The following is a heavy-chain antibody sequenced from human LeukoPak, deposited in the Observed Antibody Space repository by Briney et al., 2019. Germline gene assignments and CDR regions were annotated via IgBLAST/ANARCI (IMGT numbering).Heavy chain of an antibody. V-gene: IGHV3-48*01. CDR3: ARRKDWCTSSSCHFDY. D-gene: IGHD2-2*01. CDR2: ITSSSNTI. CDR1: GFTFSSYN. Sequence: GGSLRLSCAASGFTFSSYNMNWVRQAPGKGREWVSYITSSSNTIYYAGSVKGRFTVSRDNAKNSLYLQMNSLRAEDTAVYYCARRKDWCTSSSCHFDYWGQGTLVTVSS. J-gene: IGHJ4*02.